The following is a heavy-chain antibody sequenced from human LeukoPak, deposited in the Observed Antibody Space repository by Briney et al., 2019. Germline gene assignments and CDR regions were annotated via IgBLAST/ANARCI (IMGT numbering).Heavy chain of an antibody. D-gene: IGHD3-10*01. V-gene: IGHV1-69*01. CDR1: GGTFSSYA. Sequence: SVKVSCKASGGTFSSYAISWVRQAPGQGLEWMGGIIPIFGTANYAQKFQGRVTITADESTSTAYMELSSLRSEDAAVYYCATSFGEFLYFDYWGQGTLVTVSS. CDR2: IIPIFGTA. J-gene: IGHJ4*02. CDR3: ATSFGEFLYFDY.